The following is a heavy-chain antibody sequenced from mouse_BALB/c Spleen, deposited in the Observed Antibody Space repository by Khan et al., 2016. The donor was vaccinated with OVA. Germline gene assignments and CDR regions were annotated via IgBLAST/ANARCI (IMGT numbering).Heavy chain of an antibody. D-gene: IGHD2-4*01. CDR3: TRSYDSYYVDY. V-gene: IGHV1-5*01. Sequence: EVQLQQSGTVLARPGASVKMSCKASGYSFTSYWMHWVKQRPGLGLEWIGAIYPGISDTRYNQKFKGKAKLTAVTSASTAYMELSSLTNDDSAVYYCTRSYDSYYVDYWGQGTLLTVSS. CDR1: GYSFTSYW. CDR2: IYPGISDT. J-gene: IGHJ2*01.